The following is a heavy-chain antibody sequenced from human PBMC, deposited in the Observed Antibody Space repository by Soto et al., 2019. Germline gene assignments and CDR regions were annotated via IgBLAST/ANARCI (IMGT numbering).Heavy chain of an antibody. J-gene: IGHJ4*02. CDR1: GFTFTSYT. V-gene: IGHV3-21*06. CDR2: ISSSSDYI. CDR3: ARARVYATGPLDF. Sequence: GGSLRLSCAASGFTFTSYTMNWVRQAPGKGLEWVSSISSSSDYIYYADSMKGRVTISRDNAKNSLFLDMNSLTGEDTAVYYCARARVYATGPLDFWGQGTLVTVSS. D-gene: IGHD6-13*01.